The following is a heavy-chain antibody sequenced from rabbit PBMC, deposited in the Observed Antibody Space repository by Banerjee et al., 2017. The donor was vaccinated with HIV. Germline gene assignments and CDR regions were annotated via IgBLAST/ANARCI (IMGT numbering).Heavy chain of an antibody. CDR3: ARDAFVIGYASSAYTFNL. D-gene: IGHD4-2*01. V-gene: IGHV1S40*01. Sequence: QSLEESGGDLVKPGASLTLTCTASGFSFSSSYYMCWVRQAPGKGLEWIACIYAGSSGSTYYASWAKGRFTISKTSSTTVTLQMTSLTAADTATYFCARDAFVIGYASSAYTFNLWGPGTLVTVS. CDR2: IYAGSSGST. J-gene: IGHJ4*01. CDR1: GFSFSSSYY.